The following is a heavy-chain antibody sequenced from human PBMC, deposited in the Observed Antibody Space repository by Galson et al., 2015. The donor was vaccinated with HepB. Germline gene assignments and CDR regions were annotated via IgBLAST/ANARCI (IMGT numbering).Heavy chain of an antibody. V-gene: IGHV5-51*01. D-gene: IGHD6-13*01. CDR3: ARQGSSSTYYYGMDV. J-gene: IGHJ6*02. Sequence: QSGAEVTKPGESLKISCKGSGSSFTSYWIGWVRQMPGKGLEWMGIIYPGNSDTRYSPSFQGQVTISADKSISTAYLQWSSLKASDTAMYYCARQGSSSTYYYGMDVWGQGTTVTVSS. CDR2: IYPGNSDT. CDR1: GSSFTSYW.